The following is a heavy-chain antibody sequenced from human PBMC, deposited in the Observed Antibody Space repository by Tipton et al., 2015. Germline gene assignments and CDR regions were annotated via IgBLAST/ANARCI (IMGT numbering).Heavy chain of an antibody. CDR2: IYYIGST. Sequence: TLSLTCAVSGGSVSSPSYYWSWTRQPPGKGLEWIGYIYYIGSTTYNPSLKRRVTISLDTSKNQFSLTLNSVTAADTAVYYCARDLEHGMDVWGQGTTVTVSS. CDR1: GGSVSSPSYY. V-gene: IGHV4-61*01. CDR3: ARDLEHGMDV. J-gene: IGHJ6*02. D-gene: IGHD5-24*01.